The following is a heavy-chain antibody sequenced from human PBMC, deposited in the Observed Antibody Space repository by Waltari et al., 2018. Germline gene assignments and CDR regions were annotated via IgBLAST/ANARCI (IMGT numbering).Heavy chain of an antibody. CDR3: TRSGGASAFDI. J-gene: IGHJ3*02. V-gene: IGHV3-7*02. CDR2: IGEVGTEK. Sequence: EVQLVESGGGLVRPGGCLRVPCTAQEFLFSNYWVSWVRQAPGKEPELVANIGEVGTEKYYVHSVKGRFTISRDNVKNSLYLEMNSLRAEDTAMYYCTRSGGASAFDIWGQGTMVTVSS. D-gene: IGHD1-1*01. CDR1: EFLFSNYW.